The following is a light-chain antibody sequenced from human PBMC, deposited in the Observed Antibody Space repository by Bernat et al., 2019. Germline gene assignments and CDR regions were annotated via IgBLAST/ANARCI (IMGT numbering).Light chain of an antibody. V-gene: IGLV2-14*03. J-gene: IGLJ1*01. CDR2: DVS. CDR3: NSYTTTTPPSYV. CDR1: SSDVGAYDY. Sequence: QSALTQPASVSGSPGQSIAISCIGTSSDVGAYDYVSWYQQHPGKAPKLMIYDVSNRPSGVSNRFSGSKSGNTASLTISGLQAEDEADYYCNSYTTTTPPSYVFGTGTKVTVL.